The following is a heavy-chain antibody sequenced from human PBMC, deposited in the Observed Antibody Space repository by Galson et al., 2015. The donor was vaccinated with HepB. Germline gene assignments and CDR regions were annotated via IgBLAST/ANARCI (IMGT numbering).Heavy chain of an antibody. Sequence: SLRLSCAASGFTFSDSPMIWVRQAPGKGLEWVSSISASAASTYHADSVKGRFTISRDNSKNTLYLQMNSLRAEDTAVYYCAVTNSGNYWGLGTLVTVS. V-gene: IGHV3-23*01. CDR3: AVTNSGNY. J-gene: IGHJ4*02. CDR2: ISASAAST. D-gene: IGHD7-27*01. CDR1: GFTFSDSP.